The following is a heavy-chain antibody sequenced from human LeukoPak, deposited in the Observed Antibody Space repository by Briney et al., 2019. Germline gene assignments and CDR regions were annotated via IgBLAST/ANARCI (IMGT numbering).Heavy chain of an antibody. J-gene: IGHJ6*03. CDR2: IKEDGSDK. Sequence: PGGSLRLSCEVSGFRFSTYWMTWVRQAPGKGLEWVANIKEDGSDKYYADSVKGRFTISRDDSKNSLYLQMNSLRAEDTAVYYCAKGIWVFIPMSYYYMDVWGKGTMVTVSS. CDR1: GFRFSTYW. CDR3: AKGIWVFIPMSYYYMDV. V-gene: IGHV3-7*01. D-gene: IGHD3-3*01.